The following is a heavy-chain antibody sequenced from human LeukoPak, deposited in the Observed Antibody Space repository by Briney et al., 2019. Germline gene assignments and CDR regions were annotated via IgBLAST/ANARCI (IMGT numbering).Heavy chain of an antibody. Sequence: GGSLRLSCAASGFTFSSYGMHWVRQAPGKGLEWVAFIRYDGSNKYYADSVKGRFTISRDNSKNTLYLQMNSLRAEDTAVYYCAKNGYSGYDPNFDYWGQGTLVTVSS. CDR2: IRYDGSNK. V-gene: IGHV3-30*02. J-gene: IGHJ4*02. CDR3: AKNGYSGYDPNFDY. CDR1: GFTFSSYG. D-gene: IGHD5-12*01.